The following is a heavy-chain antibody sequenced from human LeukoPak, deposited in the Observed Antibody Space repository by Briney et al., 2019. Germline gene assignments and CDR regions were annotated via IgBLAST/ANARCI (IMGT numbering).Heavy chain of an antibody. CDR3: ARGKVWYGELEDAYYFDS. D-gene: IGHD3-10*01. J-gene: IGHJ4*02. CDR1: GGSFSDDY. CDR2: INHSGNT. Sequence: PSETLSLTCAVSGGSFSDDYWTRIRQPPGKGLEWIGDINHSGNTNYNPSLKSRVTISLHTSKNQFSLKLSSVTAADTAVYYCARGKVWYGELEDAYYFDSWGQGTLVTVSS. V-gene: IGHV4-34*01.